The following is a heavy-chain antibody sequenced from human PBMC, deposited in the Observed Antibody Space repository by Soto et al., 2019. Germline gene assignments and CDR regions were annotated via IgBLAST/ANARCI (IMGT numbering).Heavy chain of an antibody. J-gene: IGHJ4*02. V-gene: IGHV3-30*18. CDR3: AKEGALSGWTYGDC. CDR1: GFSFSDYG. Sequence: QVQLVESGGGVVQPGRSLRLSCAASGFSFSDYGMHWVRQAPGKGLDWVGVISYDGSERHFADSVKGRFTISRDNSKNTLYLQMNSLRPEDTAVYYCAKEGALSGWTYGDCWGQGTLVTVSS. CDR2: ISYDGSER. D-gene: IGHD6-19*01.